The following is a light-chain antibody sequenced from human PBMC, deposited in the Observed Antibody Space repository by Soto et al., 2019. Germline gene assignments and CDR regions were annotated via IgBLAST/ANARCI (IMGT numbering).Light chain of an antibody. CDR2: GAS. V-gene: IGKV3-20*01. CDR3: QQYGSLSWT. J-gene: IGKJ1*01. Sequence: EIVMTQSPATLSLSPGERATLSCRASQSISSNLAWYQQKPGQAPRIIIFGASGRATGIPDRFSGSGSGTDFTLTISRLEPEDFAMYYCQQYGSLSWTFGQGTKVDIK. CDR1: QSISSN.